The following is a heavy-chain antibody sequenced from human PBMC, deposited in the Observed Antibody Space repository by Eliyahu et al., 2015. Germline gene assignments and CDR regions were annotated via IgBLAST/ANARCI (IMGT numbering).Heavy chain of an antibody. CDR1: GFAFXHFG. V-gene: IGHV3-30*03. CDR3: ARDPGRGDCASTTCYEWYFDY. J-gene: IGHJ4*02. CDR2: ISFDGTNI. Sequence: QVQLVESGGGVVQPGRSLRLXCAAXGFAFXHFGXPWXGPGPGKGLEWVAVISFDGTNIYYADSVKGRFTISRDYSKNTLFLQMNSLRAEDTAVYYCARDPGRGDCASTTCYEWYFDYWGQGTLVTVSS. D-gene: IGHD2-2*01.